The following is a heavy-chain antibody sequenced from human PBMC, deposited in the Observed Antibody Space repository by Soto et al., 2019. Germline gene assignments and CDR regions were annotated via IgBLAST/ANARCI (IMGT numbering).Heavy chain of an antibody. CDR1: GFNFSRYW. Sequence: EVQLVESGGGLVQPGGSLRLSCAASGFNFSRYWMSWFRQAPGKGLEWVANIKQDGREENYVDSVKGRFTISRDNAKNALYLQMNSLRVEDTAVYYCAREIAARLWGKGTTVTVSS. CDR2: IKQDGREE. D-gene: IGHD6-6*01. CDR3: AREIAARL. V-gene: IGHV3-7*01. J-gene: IGHJ6*04.